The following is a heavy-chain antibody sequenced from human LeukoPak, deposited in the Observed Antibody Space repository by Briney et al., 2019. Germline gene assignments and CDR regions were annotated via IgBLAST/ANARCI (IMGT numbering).Heavy chain of an antibody. Sequence: ASVKVSCKASGYTFTGYYMHWVRQAPGQGLEWMGWINPNSGGTNYAQEFQGRVTMTRDTSISTAYMELSRRRSDDTAVYYCASMTRYCSGGSCYALDYWGQGTLVTVSS. CDR3: ASMTRYCSGGSCYALDY. J-gene: IGHJ4*02. D-gene: IGHD2-15*01. V-gene: IGHV1-2*02. CDR2: INPNSGGT. CDR1: GYTFTGYY.